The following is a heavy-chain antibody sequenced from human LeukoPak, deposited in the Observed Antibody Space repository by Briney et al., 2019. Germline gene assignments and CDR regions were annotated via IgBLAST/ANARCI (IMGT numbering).Heavy chain of an antibody. V-gene: IGHV3-30*04. CDR2: ISYDGSNK. CDR1: GFTFSSYA. Sequence: GGSLRLSCAASGFTFSSYAMHWVRQAPGKVLEWVAVISYDGSNKYYADSVKGRFTISRDNSKNTLYLQMDSLRTEDTAVYYCARDSGVGMATTFSILDIWGQGTMVTVSS. D-gene: IGHD5-24*01. CDR3: ARDSGVGMATTFSILDI. J-gene: IGHJ3*02.